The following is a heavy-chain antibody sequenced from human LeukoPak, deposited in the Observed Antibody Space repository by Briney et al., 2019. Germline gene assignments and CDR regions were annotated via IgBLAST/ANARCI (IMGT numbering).Heavy chain of an antibody. CDR2: IYHSGST. CDR3: ARHRRVGYSGYDFRASGWFDP. J-gene: IGHJ5*02. V-gene: IGHV4-34*01. CDR1: GFTFSSYS. Sequence: GSLRLSCAASGFTFSSYSMNWGRQAPGKGLEWIWEIYHSGSTNYNPSLTSRVTISVDTSKYQFSLKLSSVTGADKAVYYCARHRRVGYSGYDFRASGWFDPWGQGTLVTVSS. D-gene: IGHD5-12*01.